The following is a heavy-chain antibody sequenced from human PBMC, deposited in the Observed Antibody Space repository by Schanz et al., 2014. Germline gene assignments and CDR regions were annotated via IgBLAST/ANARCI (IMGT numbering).Heavy chain of an antibody. Sequence: QVQLVQSGAEVKKPGASVKVSCKASGYTFTGYYVHWVRQAPGQGLEWMGRIYLSDGSTRYAQKFQGRVTMTRDTSTSTLQMELSSLRSEDTAVYYCARGGAYRSPSPVFYFDYWGQGTLVTVSS. J-gene: IGHJ4*02. CDR2: IYLSDGST. D-gene: IGHD6-6*01. V-gene: IGHV1-46*01. CDR3: ARGGAYRSPSPVFYFDY. CDR1: GYTFTGYY.